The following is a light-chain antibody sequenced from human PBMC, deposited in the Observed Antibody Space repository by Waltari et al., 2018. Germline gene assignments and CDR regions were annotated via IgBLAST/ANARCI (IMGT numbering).Light chain of an antibody. Sequence: QSALTQPASVSASPVQSITISCTGTSSYVGAYNFVSWYQQHPGNAPHLIIYEVSERPPGVSNRFSGSKSDNTASLTISGLQAEDEADYYCSSYTTSTAPGVFGAGTKVTVL. CDR2: EVS. V-gene: IGLV2-14*01. CDR3: SSYTTSTAPGV. J-gene: IGLJ1*01. CDR1: SSYVGAYNF.